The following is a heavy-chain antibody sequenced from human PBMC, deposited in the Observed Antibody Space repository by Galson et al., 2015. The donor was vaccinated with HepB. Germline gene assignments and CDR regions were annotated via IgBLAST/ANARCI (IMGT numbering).Heavy chain of an antibody. J-gene: IGHJ5*02. V-gene: IGHV4-59*01. CDR1: GGSISSYY. CDR2: IYYSGST. Sequence: LSLTCTVSGGSISSYYWSWIRQPPGKGLEWIGYIYYSGSTNYNPSLKSRVTISVDTSKNQFSLKLSSVTAADTAVYYCARVPMLAYCGGDCSGWFDPWGQGTLVTVSS. CDR3: ARVPMLAYCGGDCSGWFDP. D-gene: IGHD2-21*02.